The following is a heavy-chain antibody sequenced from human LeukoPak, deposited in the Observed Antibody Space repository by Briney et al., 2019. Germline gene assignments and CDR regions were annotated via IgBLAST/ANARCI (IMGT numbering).Heavy chain of an antibody. CDR3: AKARIYSSYDYALFDY. D-gene: IGHD5-12*01. J-gene: IGHJ4*02. Sequence: GGSLRLSCAASGFTFSSYAMSWVRQAPGKGLEWVSAISGSGGSTYYADSVKGRFTISRDNSKNTLYLQMNSLRAEDTAVYYCAKARIYSSYDYALFDYWGQGTLVTVSS. V-gene: IGHV3-23*01. CDR1: GFTFSSYA. CDR2: ISGSGGST.